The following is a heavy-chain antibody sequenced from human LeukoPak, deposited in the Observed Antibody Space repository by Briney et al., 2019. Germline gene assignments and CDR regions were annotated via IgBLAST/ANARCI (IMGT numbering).Heavy chain of an antibody. V-gene: IGHV3-30*03. CDR2: ISNDGSRK. CDR1: GFTFSRHG. CDR3: ARDRAWNYFDY. D-gene: IGHD3-3*01. Sequence: GGSLRLSCAVSGFTFSRHGMHWVRQAPGKGPEWVAIISNDGSRKYYAHSVEGRFTISRDNSKNTLYLQMDSLRAEDTAVYYCARDRAWNYFDYWGQGTLVTVSS. J-gene: IGHJ4*02.